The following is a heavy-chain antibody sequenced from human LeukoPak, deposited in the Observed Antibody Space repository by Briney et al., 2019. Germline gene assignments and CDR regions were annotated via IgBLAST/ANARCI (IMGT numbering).Heavy chain of an antibody. V-gene: IGHV4-59*01. CDR1: GGSISSYS. Sequence: PSETLSLTCPVSGGSISSYSWSWIRPPPGKGLEWIGYIYYSGSTNYNPSLKSRVTISVDTSKNQFSLKLSSVTAADTAVYYCARGIAAPDYWGQGTLVTVSS. J-gene: IGHJ4*02. CDR3: ARGIAAPDY. CDR2: IYYSGST. D-gene: IGHD6-13*01.